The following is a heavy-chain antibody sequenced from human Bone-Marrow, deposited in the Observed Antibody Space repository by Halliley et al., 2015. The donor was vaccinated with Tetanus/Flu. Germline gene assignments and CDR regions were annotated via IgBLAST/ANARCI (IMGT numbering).Heavy chain of an antibody. CDR2: INTYNGDT. J-gene: IGHJ4*02. V-gene: IGHV1-18*01. D-gene: IGHD1-26*01. Sequence: QVQLVQSGAEVKKPGASVRVSCKASGYTFTTFAISWVRRAPGQGLEWMGRINTYNGDTKYAQGLQGRVTMTTDTSTSTAYMELRSLRSDDTAIYYCARDLTWGYFDYWGQGILVTVSS. CDR1: GYTFTTFA. CDR3: ARDLTWGYFDY.